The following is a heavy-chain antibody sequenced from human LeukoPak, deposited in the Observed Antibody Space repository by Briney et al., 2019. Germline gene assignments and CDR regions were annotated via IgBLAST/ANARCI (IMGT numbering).Heavy chain of an antibody. J-gene: IGHJ6*03. Sequence: SETLSLTCTVSGGSISSYYWSWIRQPPGKGLEWIGYIYYSGSTNYNPSLKSRVTISVDTSKNQFSLKLSSVTAADTAVYYCARRTSYCSSTSCREDYNYSMDVWGKGTTVTVSS. CDR3: ARRTSYCSSTSCREDYNYSMDV. D-gene: IGHD2-2*01. CDR2: IYYSGST. V-gene: IGHV4-59*01. CDR1: GGSISSYY.